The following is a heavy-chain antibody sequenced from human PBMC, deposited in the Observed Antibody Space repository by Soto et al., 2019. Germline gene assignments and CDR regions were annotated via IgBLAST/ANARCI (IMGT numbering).Heavy chain of an antibody. D-gene: IGHD2-8*01. V-gene: IGHV4-59*01. CDR1: SGSISSYY. CDR2: IYYSGST. Sequence: QVQLQESGPGLVKPSETLSLTCTVSSGSISSYYWSWIRQPPGKGLEWIGYIYYSGSTNYNPSLKSRVTISVDTSKNQFSLKLSSVTAADTAVYYCARDIMGTNYYYYGMDVWGQGTTVTVSS. CDR3: ARDIMGTNYYYYGMDV. J-gene: IGHJ6*02.